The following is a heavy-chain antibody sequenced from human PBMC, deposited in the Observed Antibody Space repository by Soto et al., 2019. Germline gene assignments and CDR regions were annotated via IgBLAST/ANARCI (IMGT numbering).Heavy chain of an antibody. CDR1: GFTFSKFA. CDR2: ISSTGAGT. CDR3: ARGDYYDTSGPFSEAFDI. Sequence: GGSLRLSCAASGFTFSKFAMTWARQAPGKGLEWVSAISSTGAGTYYVDSVKGRFTVSRDNAKNTLYLQMNSLRAEDTAVYYCARGDYYDTSGPFSEAFDIWGQGTMVTVSS. J-gene: IGHJ3*02. V-gene: IGHV3-23*01. D-gene: IGHD3-22*01.